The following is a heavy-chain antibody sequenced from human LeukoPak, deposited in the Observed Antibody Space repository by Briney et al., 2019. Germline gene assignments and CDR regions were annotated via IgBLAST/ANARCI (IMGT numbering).Heavy chain of an antibody. V-gene: IGHV4-31*03. D-gene: IGHD1/OR15-1a*01. Sequence: PSQTLSLTCTVSGGSINSGGYYWSWIRQHPGKGLEWIGYIYYSGSTYYNPSLKSRVTISVDTSKNQFSLKLSSVTAADTAVYYCARTETTLGGLDYWGQGTLVTVSS. CDR3: ARTETTLGGLDY. J-gene: IGHJ4*02. CDR2: IYYSGST. CDR1: GGSINSGGYY.